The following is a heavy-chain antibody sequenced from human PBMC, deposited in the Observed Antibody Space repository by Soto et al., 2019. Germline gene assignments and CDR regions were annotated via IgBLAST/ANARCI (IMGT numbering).Heavy chain of an antibody. CDR2: MSYGGSHT. J-gene: IGHJ6*03. CDR3: ACLYSGSYYFDV. D-gene: IGHD1-26*01. V-gene: IGHV3-30-3*01. Sequence: PGVSLRLSCAASGFTFSSYPMHWVRQAPGKGLEWVAVMSYGGSHTYYADSVKGRFNISRDNSKNTLYLQMNSLRAENTAVYYLACLYSGSYYFDVWGKGSSVTVS. CDR1: GFTFSSYP.